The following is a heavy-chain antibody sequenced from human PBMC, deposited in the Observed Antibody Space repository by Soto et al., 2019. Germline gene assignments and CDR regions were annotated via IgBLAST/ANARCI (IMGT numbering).Heavy chain of an antibody. D-gene: IGHD2-15*01. Sequence: EVQLLESGGGLVQPGGSLRLSCAASGFTFSSYAMSWVRQAPGMGLEWVSAITSRGGHTYYADSVKGRFTISRDNSKNTLYLQMNSLRADDTAVYYCAKGGQIVVAEWVFWGQETLVTVSS. V-gene: IGHV3-23*01. CDR2: ITSRGGHT. CDR3: AKGGQIVVAEWVF. CDR1: GFTFSSYA. J-gene: IGHJ4*02.